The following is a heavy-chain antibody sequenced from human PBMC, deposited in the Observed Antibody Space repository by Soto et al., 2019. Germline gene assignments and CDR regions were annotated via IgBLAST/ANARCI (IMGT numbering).Heavy chain of an antibody. D-gene: IGHD3-10*01. CDR2: MSYDGSNK. J-gene: IGHJ6*02. V-gene: IGHV3-30*18. Sequence: QVQLVESGGGVVQPGRSLRLACAASGFTFSSYGMHWVRQAPGKGLEWVALMSYDGSNKYYADSVKGRFTISRDNSKNTLYLQMNSLRAEDTAVYYCAKAPNYYGSGSYGMDVWGQGTTVTVSS. CDR1: GFTFSSYG. CDR3: AKAPNYYGSGSYGMDV.